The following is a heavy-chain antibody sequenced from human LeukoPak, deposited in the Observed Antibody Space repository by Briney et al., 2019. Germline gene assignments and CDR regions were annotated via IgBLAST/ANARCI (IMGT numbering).Heavy chain of an antibody. CDR3: AKGDILTGYPTEYFQH. CDR1: GFTFSSYA. D-gene: IGHD3-9*01. CDR2: ISGSGGST. V-gene: IGHV3-23*01. J-gene: IGHJ1*01. Sequence: GGSLRLSCAASGFTFSSYAMSWVRQAPGKGLEWVSAISGSGGSTYCADSVKGRFTISRDNSKNTLYLQMNSLRAEDTAVYYCAKGDILTGYPTEYFQHWGQGTLVTVSS.